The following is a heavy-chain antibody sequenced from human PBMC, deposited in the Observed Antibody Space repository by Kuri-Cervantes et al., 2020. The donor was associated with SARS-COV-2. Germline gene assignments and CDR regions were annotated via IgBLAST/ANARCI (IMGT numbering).Heavy chain of an antibody. CDR2: ISGSGGST. J-gene: IGHJ4*02. CDR3: ARSYSGSYLGPFDY. CDR1: GFTFSSYA. D-gene: IGHD1-26*01. Sequence: GGSLRLSCAASGFTFSSYAMSWVRQAPGKGLEWVSAISGSGGSTYYADSVKGRFTISRDNSKNTLYLQMNSLRAEDTAVYYCARSYSGSYLGPFDYWGQGTLVTVSS. V-gene: IGHV3-23*01.